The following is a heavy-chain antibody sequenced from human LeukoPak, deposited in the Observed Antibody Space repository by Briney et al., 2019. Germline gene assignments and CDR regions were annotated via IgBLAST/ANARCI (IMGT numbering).Heavy chain of an antibody. D-gene: IGHD3-3*01. J-gene: IGHJ4*02. Sequence: ASVKVSCKASGYTFTGYYMHWVRQAPGQGLEWMGWINPNNGGTNYAQKFQGRVTMTRDTSISTAYMELSRLRSDDTAVYYCARALTYCDYWSGYVDYWGQGTLVTVSS. CDR1: GYTFTGYY. CDR2: INPNNGGT. CDR3: ARALTYCDYWSGYVDY. V-gene: IGHV1-2*02.